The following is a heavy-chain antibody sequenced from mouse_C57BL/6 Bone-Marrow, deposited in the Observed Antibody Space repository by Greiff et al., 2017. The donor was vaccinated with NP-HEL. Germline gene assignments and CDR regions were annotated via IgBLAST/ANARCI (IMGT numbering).Heavy chain of an antibody. Sequence: EVQLQQSGPVLVKPGPSVKISCKASGFTFTDYYMHWVKQSHGQSLEWIGLVYPYNGGTSYNQKFKGKATLTVDTSSSTAYIELNSLPSEDSAVYYCARSGIYYDYDGLFFAYWGQGTLVTVSA. V-gene: IGHV1-36*01. CDR1: GFTFTDYY. D-gene: IGHD2-4*01. CDR3: ARSGIYYDYDGLFFAY. J-gene: IGHJ3*01. CDR2: VYPYNGGT.